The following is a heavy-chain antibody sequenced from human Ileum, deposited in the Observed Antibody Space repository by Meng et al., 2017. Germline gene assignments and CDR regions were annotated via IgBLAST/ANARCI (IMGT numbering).Heavy chain of an antibody. CDR2: ISSSGSNI. J-gene: IGHJ4*02. D-gene: IGHD6-13*01. V-gene: IGHV3-48*03. CDR1: GFTFSSYE. Sequence: GESLKISCAASGFTFSSYEMNWVRQAPGKGLEWVSYISSSGSNIYYADSVKGRFTVSRDNAKNSLYLQMNSLRAEDTAVYYCARQNGYSSCWYGEGCFDYWGQGTLVTVSS. CDR3: ARQNGYSSCWYGEGCFDY.